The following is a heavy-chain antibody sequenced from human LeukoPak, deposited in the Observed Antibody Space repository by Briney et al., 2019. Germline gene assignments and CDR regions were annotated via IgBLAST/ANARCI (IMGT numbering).Heavy chain of an antibody. CDR3: ARDLVTVTKGFDI. D-gene: IGHD4-17*01. V-gene: IGHV4-59*11. CDR2: ISYIGST. J-gene: IGHJ3*02. CDR1: DDSFSSHY. Sequence: SETLSLTCAVSDDSFSSHYWTWIRQPPGKGLEWIGYISYIGSTNYNPSLKSRVTISIDTSKNQFSLKLTPVTVADTAVYYCARDLVTVTKGFDIWGQGTMVSVSS.